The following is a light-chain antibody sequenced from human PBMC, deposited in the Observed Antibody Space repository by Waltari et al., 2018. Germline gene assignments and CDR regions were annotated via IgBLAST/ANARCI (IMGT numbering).Light chain of an antibody. CDR1: QSISTS. Sequence: DIQMTQSPPSLSASVGDRVTITCRATQSISTSLNWYQHKAGKAPKLLIYGASTLERGVPSRFSGSGSGTDFTLTINSLRPEDFATYYCQQSYTAPFTFGQGAKLQIK. J-gene: IGKJ2*01. V-gene: IGKV1-39*01. CDR2: GAS. CDR3: QQSYTAPFT.